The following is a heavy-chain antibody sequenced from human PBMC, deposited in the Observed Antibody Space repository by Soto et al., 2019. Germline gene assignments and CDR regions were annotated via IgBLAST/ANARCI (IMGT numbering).Heavy chain of an antibody. V-gene: IGHV3-74*01. CDR1: GFSLSVYW. J-gene: IGHJ3*02. CDR2: IDTYGSAT. CDR3: VRVLKSIGWDNDVFDI. D-gene: IGHD6-19*01. Sequence: GGSLRLSCAASGFSLSVYWMHWVRQAPGKGLAWVSRIDTYGSATKYADSVEGRFSISKDNAENTLYLQMNNLRADDTAVYYCVRVLKSIGWDNDVFDIWGQGTMVTISS.